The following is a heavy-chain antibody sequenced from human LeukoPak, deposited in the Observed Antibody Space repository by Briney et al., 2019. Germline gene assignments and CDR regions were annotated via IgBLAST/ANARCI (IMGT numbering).Heavy chain of an antibody. V-gene: IGHV4-38-2*01. CDR3: ARGSTAMADFEY. CDR2: IYHSGNT. J-gene: IGHJ4*02. Sequence: SETLSLTCAVSGYSISGGYYWGWIRQPPGKGLEWIGSIYHSGNTYYNPSLKSRVTISVDTSKNQFSLKLSSVTAAETAVYYCARGSTAMADFEYWGQGTLVTVSS. D-gene: IGHD5-18*01. CDR1: GYSISGGYY.